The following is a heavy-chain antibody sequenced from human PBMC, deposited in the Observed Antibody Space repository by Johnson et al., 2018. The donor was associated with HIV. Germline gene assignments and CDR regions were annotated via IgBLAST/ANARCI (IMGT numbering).Heavy chain of an antibody. D-gene: IGHD3-3*01. Sequence: QVQLVESGGGVVQPGRSLRLSCAASGFTFSSYGMHWVRQAPGKGLEWVAVISYDGSNKYYAHSVNGRFTISRDNSKNTLYLQMNSLRAEDTAVYYCARGDFWSGYPDAFDIWGQGTMVTVSS. CDR3: ARGDFWSGYPDAFDI. CDR2: ISYDGSNK. V-gene: IGHV3-30*03. CDR1: GFTFSSYG. J-gene: IGHJ3*02.